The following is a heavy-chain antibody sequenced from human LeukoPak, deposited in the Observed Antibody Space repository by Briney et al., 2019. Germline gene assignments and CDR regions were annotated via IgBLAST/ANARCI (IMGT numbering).Heavy chain of an antibody. CDR1: GFTFSSYS. V-gene: IGHV3-48*01. D-gene: IGHD4-17*01. CDR2: ISSSSSTI. Sequence: PGGSLRLSCAASGFTFSSYSMNWVRQAPGKGLEWVSYISSSSSTIYYADSVKGRFTISRDNAKNSLYLQMNSLRAEDTAVYYCASQLFYGDYVLDLQHWGQGTLVTVSS. CDR3: ASQLFYGDYVLDLQH. J-gene: IGHJ1*01.